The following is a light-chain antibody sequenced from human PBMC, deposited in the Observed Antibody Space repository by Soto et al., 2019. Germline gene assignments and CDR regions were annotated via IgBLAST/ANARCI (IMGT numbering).Light chain of an antibody. Sequence: DIVMTQTPLSSPVTLGQPASISCRSSXXLVXXXXXXXLSWLQQRPGQPPRLLIYEISNRFSGVPDRFXXSGAGTDXXXXXSXXXAEDVGIYYCMQATQFPYTFGQGTKLEIK. J-gene: IGKJ2*01. CDR3: MQATQFPYT. V-gene: IGKV2-24*01. CDR1: XXLVXXXXXXX. CDR2: EIS.